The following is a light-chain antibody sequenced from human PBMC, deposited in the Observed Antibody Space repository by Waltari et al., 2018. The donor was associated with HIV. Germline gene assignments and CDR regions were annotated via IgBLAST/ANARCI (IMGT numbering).Light chain of an antibody. J-gene: IGLJ3*02. V-gene: IGLV2-14*01. CDR2: EVS. Sequence: QSALTQPASVSGSPGPSISISCTGTSSDIGNYSVSWYQHHPGKAPKVIIYEVSNRPSGVSNRFSGSKSGNTASLTISGLLPEDEAYYFCSSYISSATPEFGGGTRLTVL. CDR3: SSYISSATPE. CDR1: SSDIGNYS.